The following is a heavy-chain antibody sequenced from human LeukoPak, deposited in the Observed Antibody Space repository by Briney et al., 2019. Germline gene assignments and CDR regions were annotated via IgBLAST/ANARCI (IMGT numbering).Heavy chain of an antibody. J-gene: IGHJ4*02. D-gene: IGHD4-17*01. CDR2: INPNSGAT. CDR1: GYTFTGYY. V-gene: IGHV1-2*02. Sequence: ASVKVSCKASGYTFTGYYMHWVRQAPGQGLEWMGWINPNSGATNYAQKFQGRVTMTRDTSISTAYMELSRLRSDDTAVYYCARTLYGDSPLDYWGQGTLVTVSS. CDR3: ARTLYGDSPLDY.